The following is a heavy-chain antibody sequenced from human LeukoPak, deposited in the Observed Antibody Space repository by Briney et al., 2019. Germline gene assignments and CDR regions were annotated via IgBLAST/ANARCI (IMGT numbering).Heavy chain of an antibody. CDR1: GFTFSCYA. J-gene: IGHJ4*02. Sequence: QPGESLKISCAASGFTFSCYAMSWVRQAPGKGLEWVSAISGSGGSTYYAVSVKGRFTISRDNSKNTLYLQMNSLRAEHTALDCCAKDRITIFGVVIIAPDFDYWGQGTLVTVSS. CDR2: ISGSGGST. V-gene: IGHV3-23*01. CDR3: AKDRITIFGVVIIAPDFDY. D-gene: IGHD3-3*01.